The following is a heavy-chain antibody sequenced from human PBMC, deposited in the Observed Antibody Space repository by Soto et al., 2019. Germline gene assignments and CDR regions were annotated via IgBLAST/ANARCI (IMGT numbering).Heavy chain of an antibody. CDR2: ISAYNGNT. J-gene: IGHJ4*02. Sequence: QIQLVQSGAEVKKPGASVKVSCKASGYTFSSYHITWVRQAPGQGLEWMGRISAYNGNTNYAQNLQGRVTMTTDTSTSAAYMELRSLRSDDTAVYYCARDRPPVDCWGQGTLVTVSS. CDR1: GYTFSSYH. CDR3: ARDRPPVDC. V-gene: IGHV1-18*01.